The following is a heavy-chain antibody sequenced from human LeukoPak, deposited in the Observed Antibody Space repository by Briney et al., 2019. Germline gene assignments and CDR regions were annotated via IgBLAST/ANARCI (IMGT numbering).Heavy chain of an antibody. CDR2: IGTSNSYI. J-gene: IGHJ4*02. D-gene: IGHD5-18*01. Sequence: GGSLRLSCVVSGFTFSSYNMNWVRQAPGKGLEWVSSIGTSNSYIYYADSVTGRFTISRDNAKNSLYLQMNSLRAEDTAVYYCARRATTERGHSYGLDYWGQGALVTVSS. V-gene: IGHV3-21*01. CDR1: GFTFSSYN. CDR3: ARRATTERGHSYGLDY.